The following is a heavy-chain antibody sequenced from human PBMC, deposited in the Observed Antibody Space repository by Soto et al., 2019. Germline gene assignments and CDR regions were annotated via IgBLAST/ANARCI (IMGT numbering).Heavy chain of an antibody. Sequence: GESLKISCKGSGYSFTSYWIGWVRQMPGKGLEWMGIIYPGDSDTRYSPSFQGQVTISADKSISTAYLQWSSLKASDTAMYYCARQYYYDSSGYYYNWFDPWGQGTLVTVS. CDR3: ARQYYYDSSGYYYNWFDP. CDR1: GYSFTSYW. CDR2: IYPGDSDT. D-gene: IGHD3-22*01. V-gene: IGHV5-51*01. J-gene: IGHJ5*02.